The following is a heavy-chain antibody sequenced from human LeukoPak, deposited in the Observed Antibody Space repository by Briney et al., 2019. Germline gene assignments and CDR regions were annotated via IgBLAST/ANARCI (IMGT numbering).Heavy chain of an antibody. J-gene: IGHJ4*02. CDR3: ARLTKLLNGDYFDY. CDR2: ISYRGNT. Sequence: PSETLSLTCNVSGDSISSYHWTWIRQPPGKGLEWIGYISYRGNTNYNTSPMSRVTMSVDTPRNQFSLSLSSVTAADTAVYYCARLTKLLNGDYFDYWGQGTLVTVSS. CDR1: GDSISSYH. D-gene: IGHD1-7*01. V-gene: IGHV4-59*01.